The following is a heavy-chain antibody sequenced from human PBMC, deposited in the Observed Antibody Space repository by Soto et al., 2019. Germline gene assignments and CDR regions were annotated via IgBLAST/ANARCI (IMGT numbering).Heavy chain of an antibody. CDR3: ARGAVVTRGIDY. D-gene: IGHD2-2*01. Sequence: PGGSLRLSCVTSGFTFSSSWMHWVRQAPGKGLVWVSRVNEYGTDSNYADSVKGRFTISRDNSENTVYLQMNSLRVEDSAVYYCARGAVVTRGIDYWGQGTLVTVSS. V-gene: IGHV3-74*01. CDR2: VNEYGTDS. J-gene: IGHJ4*01. CDR1: GFTFSSSW.